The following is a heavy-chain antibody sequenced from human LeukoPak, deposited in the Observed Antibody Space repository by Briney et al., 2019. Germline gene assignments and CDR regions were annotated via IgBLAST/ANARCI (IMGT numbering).Heavy chain of an antibody. D-gene: IGHD2-2*01. V-gene: IGHV4-31*03. J-gene: IGHJ2*01. CDR1: GGSISSGGYY. CDR3: ARVIDCSSTSCYANWYFDL. Sequence: SQTLSLTCTVSGGSISSGGYYWSWIRQHPGKGLEWIGYIYYSGSTYYNPSLKSRVTISVDTSKNQFSLKLSSVTAADTAVYYCARVIDCSSTSCYANWYFDLWGRGTLVTVSS. CDR2: IYYSGST.